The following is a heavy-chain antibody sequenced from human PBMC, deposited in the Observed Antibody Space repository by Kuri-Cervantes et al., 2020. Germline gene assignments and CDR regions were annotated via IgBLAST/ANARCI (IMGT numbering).Heavy chain of an antibody. CDR3: ARDVGFGELLNYYYGMDV. V-gene: IGHV3-23*01. D-gene: IGHD3-10*01. CDR1: GFTFSNAW. Sequence: GESLKISCAASGFTFSNAWMSWVRQAPGKGLEWVSAISGSGGSTYYADSVKGRFTISRDNSKNTLYLQMNSLRAEDTAVYYCARDVGFGELLNYYYGMDVWGQGTTVTVSS. J-gene: IGHJ6*02. CDR2: ISGSGGST.